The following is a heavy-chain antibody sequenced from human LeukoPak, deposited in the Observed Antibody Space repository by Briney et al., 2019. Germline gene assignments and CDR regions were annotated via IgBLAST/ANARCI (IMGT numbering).Heavy chain of an antibody. V-gene: IGHV3-11*04. CDR3: SMLRVNHNEEPEGYWDYYMDV. CDR2: MSSSGNTI. D-gene: IGHD3-10*01. CDR1: GFTFSEYY. Sequence: PGGSLRLSCAASGFTFSEYYMTWIRQAPGKGLEWVSYMSSSGNTIYYADSVKGRFTISRDNAKNSLYLQMNSLRAEDTAVYYCSMLRVNHNEEPEGYWDYYMDVWGKGTTVTVSS. J-gene: IGHJ6*03.